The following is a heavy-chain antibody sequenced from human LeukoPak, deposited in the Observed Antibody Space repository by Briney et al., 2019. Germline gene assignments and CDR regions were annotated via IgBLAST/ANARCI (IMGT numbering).Heavy chain of an antibody. CDR1: GFSFSSYS. D-gene: IGHD3-22*01. V-gene: IGHV3-21*01. Sequence: GGSLRLSCAASGFSFSSYSMNWVRQAPGKVLEWVSSISSSSGHIYYADSVKGRFTISRDNAKNSLYLQMNSLRAADTAVYYCAKGGLTMIVVGTPDYYYMDVWGKGTTVTVSS. CDR3: AKGGLTMIVVGTPDYYYMDV. J-gene: IGHJ6*03. CDR2: ISSSSGHI.